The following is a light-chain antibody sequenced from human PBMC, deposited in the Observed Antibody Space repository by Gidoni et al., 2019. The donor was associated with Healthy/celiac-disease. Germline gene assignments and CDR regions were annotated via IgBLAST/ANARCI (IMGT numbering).Light chain of an antibody. CDR2: AAS. CDR3: QERYSTPYT. Sequence: DIQTTQSPSSLSASVGDRVTITCRASQSISSYLNWYQQKPGKAPKLLIYAASSLQSGVPSRFSGSGSGTDFTLTISSLQPEGFATYYCQERYSTPYTFGQGTKLEIK. CDR1: QSISSY. V-gene: IGKV1-39*01. J-gene: IGKJ2*01.